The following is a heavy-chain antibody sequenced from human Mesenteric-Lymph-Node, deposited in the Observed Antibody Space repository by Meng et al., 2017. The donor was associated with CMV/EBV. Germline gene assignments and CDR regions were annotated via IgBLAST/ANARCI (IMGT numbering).Heavy chain of an antibody. CDR1: GYALTDYY. D-gene: IGHD3-3*01. V-gene: IGHV1-46*01. CDR3: ARDLASRTYSDFWSGFGGMDV. Sequence: ASVKVSCKASGYALTDYYMHWVRQAPGQGLEWMGVLNPSGGTTSYAQKFRGRVTMTRDTSTSTVFMELTSLRSEDTAVYYCARDLASRTYSDFWSGFGGMDVWGQGTTVTVSS. J-gene: IGHJ6*02. CDR2: LNPSGGTT.